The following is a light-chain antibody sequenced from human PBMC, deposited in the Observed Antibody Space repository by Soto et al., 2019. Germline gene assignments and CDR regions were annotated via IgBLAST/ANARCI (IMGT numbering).Light chain of an antibody. J-gene: IGLJ2*01. CDR1: SGHSNYA. V-gene: IGLV4-69*01. Sequence: QPVLTQSPSASASLGASVKLTCTLSSGHSNYAIAWHQQQPDKGPRYLMKLNSDGSHTKGDGIPDRFSGSSSGAERYLTISSLQSEDEADYYCQTWGTGIHVLFGGGTKLTVL. CDR2: LNSDGSH. CDR3: QTWGTGIHVL.